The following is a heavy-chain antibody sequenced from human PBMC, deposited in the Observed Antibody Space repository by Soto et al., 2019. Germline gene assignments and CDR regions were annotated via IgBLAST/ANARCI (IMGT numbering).Heavy chain of an antibody. Sequence: QVQLVESGGGVVQPGRSLRLSCAASGFTFSSYGMHWVRQAPGKGLEWVAGIWYDGSNKYYADSVKGRFTISRDKSKNTLYLQMTSLRAEDRAVYYCARYCRGGRCWDWGQGTLVTVCS. D-gene: IGHD2-15*01. J-gene: IGHJ4*02. CDR1: GFTFSSYG. V-gene: IGHV3-33*01. CDR3: ARYCRGGRCWD. CDR2: IWYDGSNK.